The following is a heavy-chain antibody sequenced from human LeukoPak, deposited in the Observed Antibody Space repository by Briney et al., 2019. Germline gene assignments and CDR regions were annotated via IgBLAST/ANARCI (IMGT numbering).Heavy chain of an antibody. CDR1: GGSISTYY. Sequence: KSSETLSLTCTVSGGSISTYYWSWLRQPPGKGLEWIGYIYYSGSSIYNPSLKSRVTISLDTSKNQFSLKLSSVTAADTAVYYCARQGNWGSAWYFELWGRGTLVTVSS. CDR3: ARQGNWGSAWYFEL. J-gene: IGHJ2*01. CDR2: IYYSGSS. D-gene: IGHD7-27*01. V-gene: IGHV4-59*08.